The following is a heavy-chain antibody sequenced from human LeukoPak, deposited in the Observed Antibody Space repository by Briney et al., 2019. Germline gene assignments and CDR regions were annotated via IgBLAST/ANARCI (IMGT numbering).Heavy chain of an antibody. V-gene: IGHV3-30*03. CDR1: GFTFSDYY. CDR3: ARDQRRYRNGLPYYYYYGMDV. J-gene: IGHJ6*02. Sequence: GGSLRLSCAASGFTFSDYYMSWIRQAPGKGLEWVAVISYDGRDKYYADSVKGRVTISRDNSKNTLYLQMNSLRAEDTAVYYCARDQRRYRNGLPYYYYYGMDVWGQGTTVTVSS. CDR2: ISYDGRDK. D-gene: IGHD5-18*01.